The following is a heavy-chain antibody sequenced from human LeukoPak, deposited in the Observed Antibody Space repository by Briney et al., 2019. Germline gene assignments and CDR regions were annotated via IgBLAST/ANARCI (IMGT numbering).Heavy chain of an antibody. Sequence: GGSLRLSCAASGFTFSDSYMTWIRQAPGKGLEWVSYISNSGSSIYYADSMKGRFTTSRDNAKRSLYLQMNSLSAEDTAVYYCGRGHWGLDYWGQGALVTVSS. CDR2: ISNSGSSI. D-gene: IGHD7-27*01. J-gene: IGHJ4*02. CDR1: GFTFSDSY. V-gene: IGHV3-11*04. CDR3: GRGHWGLDY.